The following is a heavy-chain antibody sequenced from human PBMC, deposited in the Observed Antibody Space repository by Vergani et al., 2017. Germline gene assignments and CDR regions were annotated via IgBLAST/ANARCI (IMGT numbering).Heavy chain of an antibody. Sequence: QVQLQESGPGLVKPSETLSLTCTVSGGSISSYYWSWIRQPPGKGLEWIGYIYYSGSTNYNPSRKSRVTISVDTSKNQFSLKLSSVTAADTAVYYCARQPLNYGGITIWGQGTLVTVSS. J-gene: IGHJ4*02. D-gene: IGHD4-23*01. CDR1: GGSISSYY. CDR3: ARQPLNYGGITI. CDR2: IYYSGST. V-gene: IGHV4-59*08.